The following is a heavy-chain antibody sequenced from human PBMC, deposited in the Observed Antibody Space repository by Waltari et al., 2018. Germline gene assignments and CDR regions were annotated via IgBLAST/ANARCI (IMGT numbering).Heavy chain of an antibody. Sequence: QVQLVESGGGVVQPGRSLRRSCAASGSTFSTYAMHWVRQAPGKGLEWVAVISYDGSNKYYADSVKGRFTISRDNSKNTLYLQMNSLRAEDTAVYYCARDGFDYWGQGTLVTVSS. CDR3: ARDGFDY. J-gene: IGHJ4*02. CDR1: GSTFSTYA. V-gene: IGHV3-30*04. CDR2: ISYDGSNK.